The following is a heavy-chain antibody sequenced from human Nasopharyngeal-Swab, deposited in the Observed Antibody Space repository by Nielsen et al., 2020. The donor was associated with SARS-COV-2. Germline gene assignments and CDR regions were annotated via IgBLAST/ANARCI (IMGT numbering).Heavy chain of an antibody. D-gene: IGHD3-22*01. J-gene: IGHJ4*02. CDR2: ISWNSGSI. V-gene: IGHV3-9*01. Sequence: GGSLRLSCAASGFTFDDYAMHWVRQAPGKGLEWVSGISWNSGSIGYADSVKGRFTISRDNAKNSLYLQMNSLRAEDTALYYCAKIGTGSSGYSYFDYWGQGTLVTVSS. CDR1: GFTFDDYA. CDR3: AKIGTGSSGYSYFDY.